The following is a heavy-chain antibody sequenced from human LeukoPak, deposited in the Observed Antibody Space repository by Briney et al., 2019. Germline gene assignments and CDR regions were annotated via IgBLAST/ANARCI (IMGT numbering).Heavy chain of an antibody. CDR3: ARDGREDMVTTLWYCDL. CDR2: IIPILGVA. Sequence: SVKVSCKASGGTFSSYAISWVRQAPGQGLEWMGRIIPILGVANYAQKFQGRVTITADKSTSTAYMELSRLRSEDTAVYYCARDGREDMVTTLWYCDLWARGTLVSV. V-gene: IGHV1-69*04. J-gene: IGHJ2*01. D-gene: IGHD4-23*01. CDR1: GGTFSSYA.